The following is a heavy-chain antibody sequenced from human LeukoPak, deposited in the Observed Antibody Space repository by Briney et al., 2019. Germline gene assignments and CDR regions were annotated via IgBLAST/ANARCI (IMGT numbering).Heavy chain of an antibody. V-gene: IGHV3-30*18. D-gene: IGHD3-3*01. CDR1: GFTFSSYG. CDR3: AKERYDFWSGYYLPPYNFDY. J-gene: IGHJ4*02. CDR2: ISYDGSNK. Sequence: GGSLRLSCAASGFTFSSYGMRWVRQAPGKGLEWVAVISYDGSNKYYADSVKGRFTISRDNSKNTLYLQMNSLRAEDTAVYYCAKERYDFWSGYYLPPYNFDYWGQGTLVTVSS.